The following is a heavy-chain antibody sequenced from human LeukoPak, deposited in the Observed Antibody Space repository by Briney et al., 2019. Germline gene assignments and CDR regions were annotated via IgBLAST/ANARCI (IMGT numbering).Heavy chain of an antibody. CDR3: ARDYRSGSTRAFDL. CDR1: GGSISSYY. V-gene: IGHV4-59*01. CDR2: IYYSGST. Sequence: PETLSLTCTVSGGSISSYYWSWIRQPPGKGLEWIGYIYYSGSTNYNPSLKSRVTISVDTSKNQFSLKLSSVTAADTAVYYCARDYRSGSTRAFDLWGQGTMVTVSS. D-gene: IGHD1-14*01. J-gene: IGHJ3*01.